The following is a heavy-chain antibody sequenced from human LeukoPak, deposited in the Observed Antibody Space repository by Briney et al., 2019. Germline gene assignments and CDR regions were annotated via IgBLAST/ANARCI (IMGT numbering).Heavy chain of an antibody. CDR3: AADPYVDY. V-gene: IGHV3-30*03. CDR2: ISYDGSNK. Sequence: GGSLRLSCAASGFTFSSYGMHWVRQAPGKGLEWVAVISYDGSNKYYADSVKGRFTISRDNSKNTLYLQMNSLRAEDTAVYYCAADPYVDYWGQGTLVTVSS. J-gene: IGHJ4*02. CDR1: GFTFSSYG. D-gene: IGHD2-21*01.